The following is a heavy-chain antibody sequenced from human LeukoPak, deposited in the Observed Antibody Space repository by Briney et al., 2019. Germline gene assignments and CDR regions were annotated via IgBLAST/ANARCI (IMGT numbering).Heavy chain of an antibody. J-gene: IGHJ4*02. CDR3: AKVGSGSSFDY. CDR1: GFTFSSYA. Sequence: GGSLRLSCAASGFTFSSYAMTWVRQAPGKGLEGVSRISDSGGSTYYADSVKGRFTISRDNSKNTLYLQMNSLRAEDTALYYCAKVGSGSSFDYWGQGTLVTVSS. V-gene: IGHV3-23*01. D-gene: IGHD1-26*01. CDR2: ISDSGGST.